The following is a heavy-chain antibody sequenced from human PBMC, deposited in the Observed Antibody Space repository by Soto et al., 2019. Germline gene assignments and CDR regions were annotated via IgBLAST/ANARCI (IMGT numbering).Heavy chain of an antibody. Sequence: SGTXSLTGTLSGCSIIISYTCYWGCIRQPPVKGLECIGSVYYSGITYYNPSLRSRVTISVDTSNNQFSLKLKSVTAADKAVYYRERGLNATMMRLNCLETWGPGTLVTV. V-gene: IGHV4-39*01. CDR3: ERGLNATMMRLNCLET. CDR1: GCSIIISYTCY. D-gene: IGHD3-22*01. CDR2: VYYSGIT. J-gene: IGHJ4*02.